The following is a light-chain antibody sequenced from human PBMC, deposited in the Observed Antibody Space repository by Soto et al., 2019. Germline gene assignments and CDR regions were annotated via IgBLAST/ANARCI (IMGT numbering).Light chain of an antibody. Sequence: EIVMTPSPATLSVSPGERATLSCRASQSISTELAWYQQKPGQPPRLLIYSASTRAPGVPGRFTGSGSGSEFTLTISGLQSEDFAVYYCQQGHNWPLTFGQGTRLEI. CDR3: QQGHNWPLT. V-gene: IGKV3-15*01. CDR1: QSISTE. CDR2: SAS. J-gene: IGKJ2*01.